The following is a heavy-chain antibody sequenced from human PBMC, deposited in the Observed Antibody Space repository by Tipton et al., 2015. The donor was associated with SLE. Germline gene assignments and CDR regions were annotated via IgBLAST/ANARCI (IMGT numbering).Heavy chain of an antibody. CDR2: IHYSGTA. CDR1: GASIRSYY. Sequence: TLSLTCTVSGASIRSYYWSWIRQSPGKGLEWIGHIHYSGTAYYNPSLKSRVSISVDTSENHISLRLSSLTAADTALYYCARGRVDYIRGTYRPSSFDYWGRGTLVTVSS. D-gene: IGHD3-16*02. J-gene: IGHJ4*02. CDR3: ARGRVDYIRGTYRPSSFDY. V-gene: IGHV4-59*12.